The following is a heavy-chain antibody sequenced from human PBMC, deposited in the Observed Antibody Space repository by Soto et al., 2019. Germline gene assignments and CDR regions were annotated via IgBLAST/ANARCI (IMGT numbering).Heavy chain of an antibody. D-gene: IGHD3-9*01. Sequence: SVKVSCKASGGTFSSYAISWVRQAPGQGLEWMGGIIPIFGTANYAQKFQGRVTITADESTSTAYMELSSLRSEDTAVYYCAKNYDILTGRGAFDYWGQGTLVTVS. CDR3: AKNYDILTGRGAFDY. CDR2: IIPIFGTA. J-gene: IGHJ4*02. V-gene: IGHV1-69*13. CDR1: GGTFSSYA.